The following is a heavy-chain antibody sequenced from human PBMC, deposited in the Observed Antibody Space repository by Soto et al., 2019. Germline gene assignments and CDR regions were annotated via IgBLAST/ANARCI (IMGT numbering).Heavy chain of an antibody. CDR3: AGDRPGDEGDGFDI. V-gene: IGHV3-53*02. CDR1: GLTVSSNY. CDR2: LYSGGST. Sequence: EVQLVETGGGVIQPGGSLRLSCAASGLTVSSNYMNWVRQAPGKGLEWGSVLYSGGSTHYAGSVKGRFIIARDNSKNTLYLQMNSLRVEDTAVYYGAGDRPGDEGDGFDIWGHGTMVTVSS. J-gene: IGHJ3*02. D-gene: IGHD3-10*01.